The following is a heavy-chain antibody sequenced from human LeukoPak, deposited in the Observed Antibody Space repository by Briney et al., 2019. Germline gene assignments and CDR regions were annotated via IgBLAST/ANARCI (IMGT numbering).Heavy chain of an antibody. CDR2: IYYGGST. J-gene: IGHJ4*02. V-gene: IGHV4-59*08. CDR1: GGSISSYY. CDR3: ARHSAEASGSFVFDY. D-gene: IGHD1-26*01. Sequence: SETLSLTCTVSGGSISSYYWSWIRQPPGKGLEWIGYIYYGGSTNYNPSLKSRVTISVDTSKNQFSLKLSSVTAADTAVYYCARHSAEASGSFVFDYWGQGTLVTVSS.